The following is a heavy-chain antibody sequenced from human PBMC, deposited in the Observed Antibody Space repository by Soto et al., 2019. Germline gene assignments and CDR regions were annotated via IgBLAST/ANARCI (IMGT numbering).Heavy chain of an antibody. CDR2: IKEDGGKT. V-gene: IGHV3-7*04. CDR1: GLTLSRYW. CDR3: SRDYYGPGPD. D-gene: IGHD3-22*01. Sequence: EVQLVESGGGLVQPGGSLRLSCVASGLTLSRYWMSWVRQAPGKGLEWVANIKEDGGKTYYVDSVKGRFTISRDNAKNSVYLQMNGLRVEDTDVYYCSRDYYGPGPDWGQGTLVIVSS. J-gene: IGHJ4*02.